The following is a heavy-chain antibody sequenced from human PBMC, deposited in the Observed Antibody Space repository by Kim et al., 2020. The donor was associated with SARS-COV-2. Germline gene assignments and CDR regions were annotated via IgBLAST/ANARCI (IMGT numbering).Heavy chain of an antibody. CDR1: GFTFDDYA. D-gene: IGHD3-10*01. CDR2: ISGDGGST. V-gene: IGHV3-43*02. J-gene: IGHJ2*01. Sequence: GGSLRLSCAASGFTFDDYAMHWVRQAPGKGLEWVSLISGDGGSTYYADSVKGRFTISRDNSKNSLYLQMNSLRTEDTALYYCAKDILVAITILNRSEGDFDLWGRGTLVTVSS. CDR3: AKDILVAITILNRSEGDFDL.